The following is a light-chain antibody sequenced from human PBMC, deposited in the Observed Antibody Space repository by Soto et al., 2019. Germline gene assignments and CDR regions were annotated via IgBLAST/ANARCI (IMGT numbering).Light chain of an antibody. CDR1: QSVSSN. V-gene: IGKV3-15*01. CDR3: QQYNNWPQT. Sequence: EVAMTQSPATLPVTPGERATLSCRASQSVSSNLAWYQQKPGQAPRLLIYGASTRATGIPARFSGSGSGTEFTLTISSLQSEDFAVYYCQQYNNWPQTFGQGTKVDI. J-gene: IGKJ1*01. CDR2: GAS.